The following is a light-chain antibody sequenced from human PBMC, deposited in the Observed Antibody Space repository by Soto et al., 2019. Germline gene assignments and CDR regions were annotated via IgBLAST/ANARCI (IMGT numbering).Light chain of an antibody. CDR2: YNN. CDR3: AAWDDTLKRYV. V-gene: IGLV1-44*01. Sequence: QTVVTQPPSASETPGQTVSISRSGSNSNIASNTVNWYQHLPGTAPKLLIYYNNQRPSGVPDRFSGSKSGTSASLAISGLQSEDESDYYCAAWDDTLKRYVFGTGTQLTVL. J-gene: IGLJ1*01. CDR1: NSNIASNT.